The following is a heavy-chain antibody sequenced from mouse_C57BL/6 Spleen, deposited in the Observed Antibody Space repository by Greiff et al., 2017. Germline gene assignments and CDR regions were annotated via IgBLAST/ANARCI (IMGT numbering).Heavy chain of an antibody. CDR2: ISSGGSYT. D-gene: IGHD2-12*01. V-gene: IGHV5-6*01. J-gene: IGHJ3*01. Sequence: EVKLVESGGDLVKPGGSLKLSCAASGFTFSSYGMSWVRQTPDKRLEWVATISSGGSYTYYPDSVKGRFTISRDNAKNTLYLQMSSLKSEDTAMYYCARGGNDGAWFAYWGQGTLVTVSA. CDR1: GFTFSSYG. CDR3: ARGGNDGAWFAY.